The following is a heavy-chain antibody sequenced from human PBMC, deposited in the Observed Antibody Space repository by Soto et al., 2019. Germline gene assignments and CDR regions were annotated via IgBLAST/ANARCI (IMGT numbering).Heavy chain of an antibody. V-gene: IGHV3-30*04. CDR1: GFTFSDYP. CDR3: ARDFIVGAPDYFDY. Sequence: QVQLVESGGGVVQPGRSLSLSCAASGFTFSDYPMHWVRQAPGKGLEWVAVISYDGRVKYYVDSVKGRFTISRDDYKNTLYMQMNRLRVDDTAVYYCARDFIVGAPDYFDYWGQGTLVTVSS. CDR2: ISYDGRVK. J-gene: IGHJ4*02. D-gene: IGHD1-26*01.